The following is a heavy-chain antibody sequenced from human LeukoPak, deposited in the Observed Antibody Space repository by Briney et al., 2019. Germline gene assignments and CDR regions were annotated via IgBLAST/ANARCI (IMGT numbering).Heavy chain of an antibody. CDR2: IYPGDSDT. CDR3: ASAYSSGWYYFDY. D-gene: IGHD6-19*01. J-gene: IGHJ4*02. CDR1: GYSFTSYR. V-gene: IGHV5-51*01. Sequence: GESLKISCKGSGYSFTSYRIGWVRQMPGKGLEWMGIIYPGDSDTRYSPSFQGQVTISADKSISTAYLQWSSLKASDTAMYYCASAYSSGWYYFDYWGQGTLVTVSS.